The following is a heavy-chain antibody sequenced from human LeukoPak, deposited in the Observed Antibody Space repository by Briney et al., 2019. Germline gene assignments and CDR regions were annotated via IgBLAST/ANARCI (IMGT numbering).Heavy chain of an antibody. CDR1: GYTFTGYY. D-gene: IGHD4-17*01. CDR3: ARETTVTTEGYMDV. J-gene: IGHJ6*03. V-gene: IGHV1-2*02. CDR2: INPNSGGT. Sequence: ASVKVSCKASGYTFTGYYIHWVRHAPGQGLEWMGWINPNSGGTNYAQKLQGRVTMTTDTSTSTAYMELRSLRSDDTAVYYCARETTVTTEGYMDVWGKGTTVTISS.